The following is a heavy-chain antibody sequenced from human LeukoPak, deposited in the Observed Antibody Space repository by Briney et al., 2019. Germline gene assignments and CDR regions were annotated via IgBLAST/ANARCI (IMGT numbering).Heavy chain of an antibody. Sequence: PSETLSLTCAVYGGSFSGYYWSWLRQPPGKGLEWIGEINHSGSTNYNPSLKSRVTISVDTSKNQFSLKLSCVTAADTAVYYCARGDLLTGYYSWFDPWGQGTLVTVSS. CDR2: INHSGST. D-gene: IGHD3-9*01. CDR3: ARGDLLTGYYSWFDP. J-gene: IGHJ5*02. CDR1: GGSFSGYY. V-gene: IGHV4-34*01.